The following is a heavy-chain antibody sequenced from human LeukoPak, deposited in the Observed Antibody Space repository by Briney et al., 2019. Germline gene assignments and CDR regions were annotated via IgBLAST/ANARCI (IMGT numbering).Heavy chain of an antibody. V-gene: IGHV1-18*01. J-gene: IGHJ4*02. CDR1: GYTFTSYG. Sequence: AASVKVSCTASGYTFTSYGISWVRQAPGQGLEWMGWISAYNGNTNYAQKLQGRVTMTTDTSTSTAYMELRSLRSDDTAVYYCATSIAAEIDYWGQGTLVTVSS. CDR3: ATSIAAEIDY. D-gene: IGHD6-6*01. CDR2: ISAYNGNT.